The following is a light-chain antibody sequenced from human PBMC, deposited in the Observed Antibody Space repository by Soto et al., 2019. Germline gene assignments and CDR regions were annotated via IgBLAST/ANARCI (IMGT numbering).Light chain of an antibody. CDR2: TDN. J-gene: IGLJ1*01. CDR1: SSHIGINT. Sequence: QSVLTQPPSASGTPGQRVTISCSGSSSHIGINTVNWYQQVPGTAPKLLIYTDNQRPSGVPDRFSGSKSGTSASLAISGLQSEDEADYYCAAWDDSLNGLYVFGTGTKVTVL. CDR3: AAWDDSLNGLYV. V-gene: IGLV1-44*01.